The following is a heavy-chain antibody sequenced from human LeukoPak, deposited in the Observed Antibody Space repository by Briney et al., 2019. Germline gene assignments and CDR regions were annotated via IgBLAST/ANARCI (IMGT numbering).Heavy chain of an antibody. CDR1: GFTFSSYS. CDR2: ISSSSSYI. CDR3: ATATIFGVVIYY. J-gene: IGHJ4*02. V-gene: IGHV3-21*01. D-gene: IGHD3-3*01. Sequence: GGSLRLSCAASGFTFSSYSMNWVRQAPGKGLEWVSSISSSSSYIYYADSVKGRFTISRDNAKNTLYLQMNSLRPEDTAVYYCATATIFGVVIYYWGQGTLVTASS.